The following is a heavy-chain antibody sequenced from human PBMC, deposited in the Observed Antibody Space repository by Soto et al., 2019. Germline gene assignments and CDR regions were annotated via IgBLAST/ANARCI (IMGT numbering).Heavy chain of an antibody. CDR3: ARGGGYYYYMDV. J-gene: IGHJ6*03. Sequence: PSETLSLTCTVSGGSISSSSYYWGWIRQPPGKRLEWIGSIYYSGSTYYNPSLKSRVTISVDTSKNQFSLKLSSVTAADTAVYYCARGGGYYYYMDVWGKGTTVTVSS. V-gene: IGHV4-39*07. CDR1: GGSISSSSYY. D-gene: IGHD3-16*01. CDR2: IYYSGST.